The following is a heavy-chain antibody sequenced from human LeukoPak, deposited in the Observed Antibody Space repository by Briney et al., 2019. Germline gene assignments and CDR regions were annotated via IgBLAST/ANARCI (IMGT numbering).Heavy chain of an antibody. CDR3: AGEWELLRGFFDY. Sequence: GGSLRLSCAASGFTFSSYAMHWVRQAPGKGVEWVAVISYDGSNKYYADSVKGRFTISRDNSKNTLYLQMNSLRAEDTAVYYCAGEWELLRGFFDYWGQGTLVTV. CDR1: GFTFSSYA. V-gene: IGHV3-30-3*01. D-gene: IGHD1-26*01. J-gene: IGHJ4*02. CDR2: ISYDGSNK.